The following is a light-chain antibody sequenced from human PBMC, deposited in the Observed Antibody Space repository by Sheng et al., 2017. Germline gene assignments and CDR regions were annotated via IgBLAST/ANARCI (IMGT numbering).Light chain of an antibody. CDR3: QQYNTYLT. CDR2: KAS. V-gene: IGKV1-5*03. CDR1: QGISRW. Sequence: DIQMTQSPSTLSASIGDRVTITCRASQGISRWLAWYQQKPGKAPNLLIYKASSLESGVPSRFSGSGSGTEFTLTISSLQPDDFATYYCQQYNTYLTFGQGTKVEIK. J-gene: IGKJ1*01.